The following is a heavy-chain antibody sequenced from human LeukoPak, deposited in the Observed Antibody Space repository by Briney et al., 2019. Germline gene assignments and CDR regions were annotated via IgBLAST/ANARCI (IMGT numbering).Heavy chain of an antibody. CDR2: IWYDGSKK. Sequence: GRSLTLSCAASGFTFSIYGMLWVRQAPGKGLEWVAIIWYDGSKKYYADSVKGRFTISRDNAKNSLYLQMNSLRAEDTAVYYCARMMGPIDYWGQGTLVTVSS. V-gene: IGHV3-33*01. J-gene: IGHJ4*02. CDR3: ARMMGPIDY. D-gene: IGHD3-16*01. CDR1: GFTFSIYG.